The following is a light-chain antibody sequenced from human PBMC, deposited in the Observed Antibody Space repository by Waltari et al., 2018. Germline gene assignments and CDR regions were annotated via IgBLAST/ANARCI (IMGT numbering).Light chain of an antibody. CDR2: NND. Sequence: QAVLTQPPSASGTPGQTVTISCSGSRSNIGGNTVTWYQQLPGTTPKVLIYNNDQRPSGVPDRFSGSKSGTSVSLAISGLQSDDEADYYCSTWDDGLAGGVVFGGGTKLTVL. CDR3: STWDDGLAGGVV. V-gene: IGLV1-44*01. J-gene: IGLJ2*01. CDR1: RSNIGGNT.